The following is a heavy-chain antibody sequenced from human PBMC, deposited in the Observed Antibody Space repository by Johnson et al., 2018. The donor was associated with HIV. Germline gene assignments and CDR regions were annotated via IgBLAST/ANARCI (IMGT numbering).Heavy chain of an antibody. V-gene: IGHV3-23*04. CDR1: GFTFSSYD. J-gene: IGHJ3*02. Sequence: VQLVESGGGLVQPGGSLRLSCAASGFTFSSYDMSWVRQVPGKGLEWVSGISGSGGGTYYADSVKGWFTISRDNSKNTLYLKMKSLEAEDTALYYCAKDGVKAADDAFDIWGQGTMVTVSS. CDR3: AKDGVKAADDAFDI. CDR2: ISGSGGGT. D-gene: IGHD6-13*01.